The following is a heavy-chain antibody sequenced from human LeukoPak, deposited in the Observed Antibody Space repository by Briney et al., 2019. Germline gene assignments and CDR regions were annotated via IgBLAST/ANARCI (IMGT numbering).Heavy chain of an antibody. Sequence: PGGSLRLSCAVSEFTFSRYWMSWVRQAPGKGLDWVATIKQDGSEKYYVDSVEGRFTISRDNSKNSLYLQMDSLRAEDTAVYYCARVFWSATSHYFEYWGQGALVTVSS. CDR3: ARVFWSATSHYFEY. CDR1: EFTFSRYW. V-gene: IGHV3-7*05. J-gene: IGHJ4*02. CDR2: IKQDGSEK. D-gene: IGHD3-3*01.